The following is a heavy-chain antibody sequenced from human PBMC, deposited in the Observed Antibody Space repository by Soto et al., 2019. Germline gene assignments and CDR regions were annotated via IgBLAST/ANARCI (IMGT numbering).Heavy chain of an antibody. J-gene: IGHJ3*02. CDR1: GGSISSGGYS. V-gene: IGHV4-30-2*01. Sequence: QLQLQESGSGLVKPSQTLSLTCAVSGGSISSGGYSWSWIRQPPGKGLEWIGYIYHSGSTSYNPSLTSRVTISVDRSKNQFSLKLSSVAAADTAVYYCARAHGSGWGAFDIWGQGTMVTVSS. D-gene: IGHD3-10*01. CDR2: IYHSGST. CDR3: ARAHGSGWGAFDI.